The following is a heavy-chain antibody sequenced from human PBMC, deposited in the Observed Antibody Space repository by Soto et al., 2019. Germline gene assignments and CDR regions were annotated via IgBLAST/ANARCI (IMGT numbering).Heavy chain of an antibody. D-gene: IGHD6-13*01. CDR1: GFTFSSYS. V-gene: IGHV3-48*02. CDR2: ISSSSSTI. CDR3: ARDPVEQQLVYGTYYYYGMDV. J-gene: IGHJ6*02. Sequence: GGSLRLSCAASGFTFSSYSMNWVRQAPGKGLEWVSYISSSSSTIYYADSVKGRFTISRDNAKNSLYLQMNSLRDEDTAVYYCARDPVEQQLVYGTYYYYGMDVWGQGTTVTVSS.